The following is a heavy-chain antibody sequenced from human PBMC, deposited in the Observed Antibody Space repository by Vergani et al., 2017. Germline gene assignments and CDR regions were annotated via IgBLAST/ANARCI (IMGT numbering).Heavy chain of an antibody. V-gene: IGHV3-33*01. J-gene: IGHJ5*02. D-gene: IGHD1-14*01. CDR2: TWYDGNNK. CDR3: ARDWRLLYNRFDP. CDR1: GFTFNQYG. Sequence: QVQLVESGGGVVQPGRSLRLSCAASGFTFNQYGMHWVRQAPGKGLEWVAVTWYDGNNKQYADSVKGRFTISRDNSKSTMYLQMNSLRDEDTGVYYCARDWRLLYNRFDPWGQGTLVTVYS.